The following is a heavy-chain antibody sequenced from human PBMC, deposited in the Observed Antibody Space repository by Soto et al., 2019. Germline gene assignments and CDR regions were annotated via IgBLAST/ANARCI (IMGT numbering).Heavy chain of an antibody. D-gene: IGHD6-6*01. Sequence: GGAMKLSCAASGFTFSSYSMNWVRQAPGKGLQWVSSISSSSFSINYADSVKGRFSISRDNAQNSLHLQMNNLRAEDTAVYYCARNESSNIYGMDVWGQGTTVTVSS. V-gene: IGHV3-21*01. CDR1: GFTFSSYS. J-gene: IGHJ6*02. CDR2: ISSSSFSI. CDR3: ARNESSNIYGMDV.